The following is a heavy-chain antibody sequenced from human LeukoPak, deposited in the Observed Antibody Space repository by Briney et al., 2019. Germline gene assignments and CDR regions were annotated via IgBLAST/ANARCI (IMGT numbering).Heavy chain of an antibody. D-gene: IGHD6-19*01. CDR3: ARVVRHGAGLLKPGYDAFDI. V-gene: IGHV3-53*01. J-gene: IGHJ3*02. Sequence: PGGSLRLSCAASGFTVSSNYMSWVRQASGKGLEWVSVIYSGGSTYYADSVKGRFTISGDNSKNTLYLQMNSLRAEDTAVYYCARVVRHGAGLLKPGYDAFDIWGQGTMVTVSS. CDR2: IYSGGST. CDR1: GFTVSSNY.